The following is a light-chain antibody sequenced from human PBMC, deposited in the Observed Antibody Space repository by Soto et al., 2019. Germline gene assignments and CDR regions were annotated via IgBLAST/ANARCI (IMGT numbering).Light chain of an antibody. CDR1: FSNIGSNY. CDR2: TND. CDR3: AVWDDSLRGWV. J-gene: IGLJ3*02. Sequence: QSVLTQPPSASGTPGQRVTISCSGRFSNIGSNYVYWYQQLPGTAPKLLIFTNDQRTSGVPGRFSGSKSGTSASLVISGLRSEDEADYYCAVWDDSLRGWVFSGGTKVTVL. V-gene: IGLV1-47*02.